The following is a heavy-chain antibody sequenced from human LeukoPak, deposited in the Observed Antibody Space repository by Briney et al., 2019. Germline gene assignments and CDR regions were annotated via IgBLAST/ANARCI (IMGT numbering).Heavy chain of an antibody. V-gene: IGHV4-39*07. Sequence: SETLSLTCTVSGGSISSSSYYWGWIRQPPGKRLEWIGSIYYSGSTYYNPSLKSRVTISVDTSKNQFSLKLSSVTATDTAVYYCARGYCSGGSCYSYYYYNYMDVWGKGTTVTVSS. J-gene: IGHJ6*03. CDR3: ARGYCSGGSCYSYYYYNYMDV. D-gene: IGHD2-15*01. CDR1: GGSISSSSYY. CDR2: IYYSGST.